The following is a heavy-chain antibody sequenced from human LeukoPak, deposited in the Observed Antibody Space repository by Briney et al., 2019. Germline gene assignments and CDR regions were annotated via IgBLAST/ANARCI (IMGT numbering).Heavy chain of an antibody. CDR2: INTNTGNP. Sequence: GASVKVSCKASGYTFTSYAMNWVRQAPGQGLEWMGWINTNTGNPTYAQGFTGRFVFSLDTSVSTAYLQISSLKAEDTAVYYCARGDYEPDHYYYGMDVWGQGTTVTVSS. V-gene: IGHV7-4-1*02. CDR1: GYTFTSYA. CDR3: ARGDYEPDHYYYGMDV. J-gene: IGHJ6*02. D-gene: IGHD4-17*01.